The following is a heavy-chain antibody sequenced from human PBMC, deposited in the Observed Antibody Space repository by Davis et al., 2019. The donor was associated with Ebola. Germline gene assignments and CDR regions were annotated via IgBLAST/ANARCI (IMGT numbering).Heavy chain of an antibody. J-gene: IGHJ4*02. Sequence: PGGSLRLSCTVSGGSVSSGSYYWSWIRQPPGKGLEWVGFVYYSGSTKYNPSLKSRVTISLDTSKNQFSLKLSSVTAADTAVYYCARGGVSSSSPFDYWGQGTLVTVSS. CDR2: VYYSGST. CDR3: ARGGVSSSSPFDY. V-gene: IGHV4-61*01. CDR1: GGSVSSGSYY. D-gene: IGHD6-13*01.